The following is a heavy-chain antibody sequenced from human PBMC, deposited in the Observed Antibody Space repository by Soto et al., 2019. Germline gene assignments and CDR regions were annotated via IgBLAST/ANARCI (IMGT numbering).Heavy chain of an antibody. Sequence: SETLSLTCTVSGGSISSSSYYWGWIRQPPGKGLEWIGSIYYSGSTYYNPSLKSRVTISVDTSKNQFSLKLSSVTAADTAVYYCARLDRTYYDFWSGYSFHFDYWGQGTLVTVSS. D-gene: IGHD3-3*01. CDR3: ARLDRTYYDFWSGYSFHFDY. CDR1: GGSISSSSYY. J-gene: IGHJ4*02. V-gene: IGHV4-39*01. CDR2: IYYSGST.